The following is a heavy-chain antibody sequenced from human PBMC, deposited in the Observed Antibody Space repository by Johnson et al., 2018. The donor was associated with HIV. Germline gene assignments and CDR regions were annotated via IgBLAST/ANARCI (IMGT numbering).Heavy chain of an antibody. D-gene: IGHD6-19*01. CDR2: ISYDGSNK. CDR3: ARGGAYSSGWYDDAFDI. J-gene: IGHJ3*02. Sequence: QVQLVESGGGLVQPGGSLRLSCAASGFTFSNYWMHWVRQVPGKGLEWVAVISYDGSNKYYADSVKGRFTISRDNSKNTLYLQMNSLRTEDTAVYYCARGGAYSSGWYDDAFDIWGQGTMVTVSS. V-gene: IGHV3-30-3*01. CDR1: GFTFSNYW.